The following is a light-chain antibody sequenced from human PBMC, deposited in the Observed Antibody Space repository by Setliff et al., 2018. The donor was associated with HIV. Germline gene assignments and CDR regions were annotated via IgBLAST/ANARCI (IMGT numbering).Light chain of an antibody. CDR1: SRDIGYYDY. CDR2: DVA. CDR3: CSYAGRSTYV. V-gene: IGLV2-23*02. Sequence: QPASVSGSPGQSITISCTGTSRDIGYYDYVSWHQQHPGQAPKFLLYDVAKRPSGVSHRFSGSKSGDTAALTISGLQAEDEAYYYCCSYAGRSTYVFGSGTKVTVL. J-gene: IGLJ1*01.